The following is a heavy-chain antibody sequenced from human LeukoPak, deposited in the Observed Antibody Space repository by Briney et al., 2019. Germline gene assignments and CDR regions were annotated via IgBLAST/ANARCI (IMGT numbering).Heavy chain of an antibody. CDR3: ATVSDTGGAFDI. D-gene: IGHD3-10*01. CDR2: FDPEDGET. J-gene: IGHJ3*02. V-gene: IGHV1-24*01. Sequence: ASVKVSCKVSGYTLTELSMHWVRQAPGKGLEWMGGFDPEDGETIYAQEFQGRVTMTEDTSTDTAYMELSSLRSEDTAVYYCATVSDTGGAFDIWGQGTMVTVSS. CDR1: GYTLTELS.